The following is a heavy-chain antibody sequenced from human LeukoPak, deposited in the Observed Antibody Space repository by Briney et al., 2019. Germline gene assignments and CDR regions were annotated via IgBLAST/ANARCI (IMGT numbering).Heavy chain of an antibody. CDR2: IYSGGST. CDR3: ARDTDYYGSGSYYY. V-gene: IGHV3-53*01. CDR1: GFTFSSYG. D-gene: IGHD3-10*01. Sequence: GKSLRLSCAASGFTFSSYGIHWVRQAPGKGLEWVSVIYSGGSTYYADSVKGRFTISRDNSKNTLYLQMNSLRAEDTAVYYCARDTDYYGSGSYYYWGQGTLVTVSS. J-gene: IGHJ4*02.